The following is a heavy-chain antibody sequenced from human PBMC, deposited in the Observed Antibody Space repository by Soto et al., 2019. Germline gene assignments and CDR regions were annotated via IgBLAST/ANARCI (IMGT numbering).Heavy chain of an antibody. CDR2: IWYDGSNK. Sequence: QVQLVESGGGVVQPGRSLRLSCAASGFTFSSYGMHWVRQAPGKGLEWVAVIWYDGSNKYYADSVKGRFTISRDNSKNTLYLQMNSLRVEDTAVYYCARGLVVAASGAFDVWGQGPMVTVSS. CDR3: ARGLVVAASGAFDV. D-gene: IGHD2-15*01. CDR1: GFTFSSYG. J-gene: IGHJ3*01. V-gene: IGHV3-33*01.